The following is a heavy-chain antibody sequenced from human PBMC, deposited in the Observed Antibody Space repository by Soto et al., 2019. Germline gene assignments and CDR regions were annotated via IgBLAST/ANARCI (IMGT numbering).Heavy chain of an antibody. CDR2: IYYDGSNE. D-gene: IGHD6-13*01. Sequence: VQLVETGGGLIQPGGSLRLSCAASGFTVSSNYMSWVRQAPGKGLEWVAVIYYDGSNEYYADSVKGRFTISRDNSKNTLYLQMNSLRAEDTAVYYCARDYSSTSYGFDSWGQGTLVTVSS. V-gene: IGHV3-33*08. CDR1: GFTVSSNY. CDR3: ARDYSSTSYGFDS. J-gene: IGHJ4*02.